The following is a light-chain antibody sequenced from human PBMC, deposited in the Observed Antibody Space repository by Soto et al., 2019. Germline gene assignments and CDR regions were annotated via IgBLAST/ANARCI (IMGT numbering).Light chain of an antibody. CDR3: QSYDSSLSAAV. Sequence: QSVLTQPPSVSGAPGQKVIISCTGSSSNIGAGYDVHWYQQLPGTAPKLLIYGNSNRSSGVPDRLSGSKSGTSASLAITGLQVEDEADYYCQSYDSSLSAAVFGGGTKVTVL. CDR1: SSNIGAGYD. J-gene: IGLJ2*01. CDR2: GNS. V-gene: IGLV1-40*01.